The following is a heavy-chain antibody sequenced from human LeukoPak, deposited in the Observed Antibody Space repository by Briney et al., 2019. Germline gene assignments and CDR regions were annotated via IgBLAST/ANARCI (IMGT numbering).Heavy chain of an antibody. CDR3: TTSIVATITDY. CDR2: IKSKTDGGTT. D-gene: IGHD5-12*01. J-gene: IGHJ4*02. V-gene: IGHV3-15*01. Sequence: PGRSLRLSCTASGLTFGDYAMSWVRQAPGKGLEWVGRIKSKTDGGTTDYAAPVKGRFTISRDDSKNTLYLQMNSLKTEDTAVYYCTTSIVATITDYWGQGTLVTVSS. CDR1: GLTFGDYA.